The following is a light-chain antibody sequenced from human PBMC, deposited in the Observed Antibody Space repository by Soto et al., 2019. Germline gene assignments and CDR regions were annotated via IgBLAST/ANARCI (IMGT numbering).Light chain of an antibody. CDR1: QSVRNNY. CDR2: GAS. J-gene: IGKJ1*01. Sequence: EIVLTQSPGTLSLSPGERATLSCRASQSVRNNYLAWYQQKPGQAPRLLIYGASNRATGIPDRFSGSGSGTDFTLTISRLEPEDFAVYYCQQFHNWPRTFGQGTKVDIK. CDR3: QQFHNWPRT. V-gene: IGKV3-20*01.